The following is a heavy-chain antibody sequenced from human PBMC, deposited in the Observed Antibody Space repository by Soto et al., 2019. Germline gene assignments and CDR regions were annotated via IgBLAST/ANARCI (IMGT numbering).Heavy chain of an antibody. V-gene: IGHV5-51*01. CDR3: ARPRSGSYRLDYYGMDV. Sequence: GESLKISCKASGYSFTSYWIAWVRQMPGKGLEWMGIIYPGDSDARYSPSFQGQVTMSADKSVSTAYLQWSSLKASDTAMYYCARPRSGSYRLDYYGMDVWGQGTTVPVSS. J-gene: IGHJ6*02. CDR2: IYPGDSDA. D-gene: IGHD3-10*01. CDR1: GYSFTSYW.